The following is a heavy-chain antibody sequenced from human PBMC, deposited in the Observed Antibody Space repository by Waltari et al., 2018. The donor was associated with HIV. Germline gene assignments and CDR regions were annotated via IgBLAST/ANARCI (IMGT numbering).Heavy chain of an antibody. V-gene: IGHV3-15*01. CDR1: GFTFSNAW. CDR3: RTSSDYGDPPVDY. D-gene: IGHD4-17*01. CDR2: MKSKSDGGTT. J-gene: IGHJ4*02. Sequence: EVQLVESGGGLVKPGGSIRLSCAASGFTFSNAWMSWVRQAPGKGLEWVGRMKSKSDGGTTYAAPVKGRFIISRNDSKNMLYLQMKSLKTEDTAVYYCRTSSDYGDPPVDYWGQGTLVTVSS.